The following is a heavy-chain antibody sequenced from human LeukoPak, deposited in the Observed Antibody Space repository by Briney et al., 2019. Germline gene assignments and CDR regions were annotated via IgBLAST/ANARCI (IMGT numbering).Heavy chain of an antibody. CDR1: GFPFSNHA. V-gene: IGHV3-48*02. J-gene: IGHJ4*02. D-gene: IGHD3-22*01. CDR2: ISGGGTAT. Sequence: GGSLRLSCAASGFPFSNHAMTWVRQAPGRGLEWVSVISGGGTATNYADSVKGRFTISRDNAKNSLYLQMNSLRDEDTAVYYCARPRPNSYDSSGFYSWLDYWGQGTLVTVSS. CDR3: ARPRPNSYDSSGFYSWLDY.